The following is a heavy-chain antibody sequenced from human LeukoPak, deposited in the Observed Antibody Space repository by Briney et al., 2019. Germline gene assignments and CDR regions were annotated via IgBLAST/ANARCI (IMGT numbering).Heavy chain of an antibody. J-gene: IGHJ6*02. CDR3: ARDRAAAGMYGMDV. V-gene: IGHV3-33*01. CDR1: GFTFSGYG. D-gene: IGHD6-13*01. Sequence: GGSLRLPCAASGFTFSGYGMHWVRQAPGKGLEWVALIWYDGSNKNYADSVKGRFTISRDNSKNTLYLQMNSLRAEDTAVYYCARDRAAAGMYGMDVWGQGTTVTVSS. CDR2: IWYDGSNK.